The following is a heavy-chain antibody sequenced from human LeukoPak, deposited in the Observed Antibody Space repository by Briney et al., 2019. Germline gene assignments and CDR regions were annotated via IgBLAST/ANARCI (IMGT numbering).Heavy chain of an antibody. Sequence: DPSQTLSLTCTVSGGSISSGDFYWSWIRQPPGKGLEWIGYIYYSGSTYYNPSLKSRVTISVDTSKNQFSLKLSSVTAADTAVYYCARVGYSGYLGYHYYYYGMDVWGQGTTVTVSS. J-gene: IGHJ6*02. V-gene: IGHV4-30-4*01. CDR1: GGSISSGDFY. CDR3: ARVGYSGYLGYHYYYYGMDV. CDR2: IYYSGST. D-gene: IGHD5-12*01.